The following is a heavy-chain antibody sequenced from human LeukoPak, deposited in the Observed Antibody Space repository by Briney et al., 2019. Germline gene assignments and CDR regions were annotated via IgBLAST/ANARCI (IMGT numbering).Heavy chain of an antibody. CDR3: ARKSASGNYPLDY. CDR2: ITGSGDIT. V-gene: IGHV3-23*01. J-gene: IGHJ4*02. Sequence: GGTLRLSCAASGFMFRSYGMNWVRQAPGKGLEWVSGITGSGDITYYADSVKGQFTISRDNSKNTLYLQMSSLRAEDTALYYCARKSASGNYPLDYWGQGTLVTVSS. D-gene: IGHD3-10*01. CDR1: GFMFRSYG.